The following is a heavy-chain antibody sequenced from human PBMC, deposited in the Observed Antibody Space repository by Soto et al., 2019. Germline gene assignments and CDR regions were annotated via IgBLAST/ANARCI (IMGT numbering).Heavy chain of an antibody. CDR3: AKGTGYWNTSPFDY. J-gene: IGHJ4*02. D-gene: IGHD3-9*01. Sequence: GGSLRLSCAASGCTFSSYAMSWVRQAPGKGLEWVSAISGSGGSTYYADSAKGRFTISRDNSKNTLYLQMNSLRAEDTAVYYCAKGTGYWNTSPFDYWGQGTLVTVSS. CDR1: GCTFSSYA. V-gene: IGHV3-23*01. CDR2: ISGSGGST.